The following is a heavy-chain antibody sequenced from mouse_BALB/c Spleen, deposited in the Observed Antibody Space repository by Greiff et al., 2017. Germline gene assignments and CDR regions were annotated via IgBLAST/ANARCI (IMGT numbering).Heavy chain of an antibody. CDR3: AREGYYYAMDY. D-gene: IGHD2-2*01. CDR2: INPYNDGT. CDR1: GYTFTSYV. J-gene: IGHJ4*01. V-gene: IGHV1-14*01. Sequence: EVKLVESGPELVKPGASVKMSCKASGYTFTSYVMHWVKQKPGQGLEWIGYINPYNDGTKYNEKFKGKATLTSDKSSSTAYMELSSLTSEDSAVYYCAREGYYYAMDYWGQGTSVTVSS.